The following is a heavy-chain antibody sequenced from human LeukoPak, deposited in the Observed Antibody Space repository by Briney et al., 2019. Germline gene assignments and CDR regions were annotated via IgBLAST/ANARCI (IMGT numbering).Heavy chain of an antibody. V-gene: IGHV3-23*01. J-gene: IGHJ4*02. D-gene: IGHD6-19*01. Sequence: GGSLRLSCAASGFTFSNFAMSWVRQAPGKGLEWVSTISGGGGSTYFADSVKGRFTISRDSSKNMLYLQMDSLRAEDTAVYYCAKGVIPSFVIYPAARISGAPDYGGQGPLVTVSS. CDR1: GFTFSNFA. CDR2: ISGGGGST. CDR3: AKGVIPSFVIYPAARISGAPDY.